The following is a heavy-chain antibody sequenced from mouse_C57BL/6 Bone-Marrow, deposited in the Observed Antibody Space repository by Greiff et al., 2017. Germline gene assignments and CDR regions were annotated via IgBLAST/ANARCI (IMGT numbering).Heavy chain of an antibody. CDR3: ARHYGSSSGRYYFDY. Sequence: VQLQQPGAELVKPGASVKLSCKASGYTFTSYWMHWVKQRPGQGLEWIGMIHPNSGSTNYNEKFKSKATLTVDKSSSTAYMQLSSLTSEDSAVYYCARHYGSSSGRYYFDYWGQGTTLTVSS. CDR2: IHPNSGST. D-gene: IGHD1-1*01. V-gene: IGHV1-64*01. J-gene: IGHJ2*01. CDR1: GYTFTSYW.